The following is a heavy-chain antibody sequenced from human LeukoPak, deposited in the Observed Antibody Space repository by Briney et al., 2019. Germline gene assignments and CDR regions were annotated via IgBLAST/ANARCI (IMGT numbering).Heavy chain of an antibody. V-gene: IGHV4-34*01. Sequence: SETLSLTCAVYGGSFSGYYWSWIRQPPGKRLEWIGEINHSGSTNYNPSLKSRVTITVDTSKNQFSLKLSSVTAADTAVYYCARGSNRYYFDYWGQGTLVTVSS. J-gene: IGHJ4*02. CDR1: GGSFSGYY. CDR3: ARGSNRYYFDY. CDR2: INHSGST.